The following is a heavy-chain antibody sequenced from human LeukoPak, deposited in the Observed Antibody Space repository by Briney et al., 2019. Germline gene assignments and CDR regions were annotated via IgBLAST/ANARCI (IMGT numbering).Heavy chain of an antibody. Sequence: GGSLRLSCAASGFTFSSYSMNWVRQAPGKGLECVSSIGSSSSYIYYADSVKGRFTISRDNAKNSLYLQMNSRRAEDTAVYYCARAARQGGVDYWGQGTLVTVSS. D-gene: IGHD1-26*01. CDR2: IGSSSSYI. J-gene: IGHJ4*02. V-gene: IGHV3-21*01. CDR3: ARAARQGGVDY. CDR1: GFTFSSYS.